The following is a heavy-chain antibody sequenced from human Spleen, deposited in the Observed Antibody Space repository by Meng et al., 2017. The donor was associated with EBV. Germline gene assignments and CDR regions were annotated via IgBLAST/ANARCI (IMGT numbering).Heavy chain of an antibody. CDR2: INHSGST. CDR3: ASAPPGLPHDS. J-gene: IGHJ4*02. D-gene: IGHD5-12*01. V-gene: IGHV4-34*01. Sequence: AEVVVELAATPSTSCAVYGVSFSGYFWTWIPQPPGKGLEWIGEINHSGSTNYNPSLKSRVTISVDTSKNQFSLNLISVTAADTAVYYCASAPPGLPHDSWGQGTLVTVSS. CDR1: GVSFSGYF.